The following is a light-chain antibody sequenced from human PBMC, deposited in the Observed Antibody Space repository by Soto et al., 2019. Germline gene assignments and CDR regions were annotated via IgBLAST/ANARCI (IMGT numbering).Light chain of an antibody. CDR2: ATS. Sequence: DIQMTQSPSSLSASVGDRFTITCRASQNVAHFLNWYQQKPGKAPKLLIYATSSLHSGVPSRFSGSGFGTDFTLTISSLQTEDFATYYCQQNYSPPPITFGQGTQREIK. CDR3: QQNYSPPPIT. J-gene: IGKJ5*01. CDR1: QNVAHF. V-gene: IGKV1-39*01.